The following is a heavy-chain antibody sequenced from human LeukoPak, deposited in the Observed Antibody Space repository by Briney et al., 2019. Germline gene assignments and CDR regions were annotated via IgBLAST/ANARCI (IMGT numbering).Heavy chain of an antibody. J-gene: IGHJ3*02. D-gene: IGHD6-19*01. CDR2: ISGEGTP. V-gene: IGHV3-43*02. CDR1: GFTLADYA. Sequence: PGGSLRLSCAASGFTLADYAMHWVRHGPGKGLEWVSLISGEGTPYYADSVKGRFTTSRDSSKNSPYLQMNSLRTEDTALYYCGKVAGVAGTLYGAFDIWGQGTMVTVSS. CDR3: GKVAGVAGTLYGAFDI.